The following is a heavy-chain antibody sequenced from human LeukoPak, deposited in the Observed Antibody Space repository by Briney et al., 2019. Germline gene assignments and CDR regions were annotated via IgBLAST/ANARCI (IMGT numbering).Heavy chain of an antibody. CDR1: GGSISSYY. CDR3: ARDNLGWYFDL. CDR2: IYYTGST. V-gene: IGHV4-59*01. D-gene: IGHD7-27*01. J-gene: IGHJ2*01. Sequence: SETLSLTCTVSGGSISSYYWTWIRQPPGKGLEWIGYIYYTGSTDYNPSLKSRVTISLDTSKNQFSLKLSSMTAADTAVYYCARDNLGWYFDLWGRGTLVTVSS.